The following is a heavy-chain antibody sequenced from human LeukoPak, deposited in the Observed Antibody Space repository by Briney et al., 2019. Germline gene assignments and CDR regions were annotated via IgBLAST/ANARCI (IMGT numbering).Heavy chain of an antibody. CDR2: ISSSGSAI. J-gene: IGHJ4*02. V-gene: IGHV3-48*01. Sequence: GGSLRLSCAASGFPLSSYSINWVRQAPGKGLEWVSYISSSGSAIYYVDSVKGRSTVSRDNAKNSLLLQMNSPRAEDTAVYYCVRVKGSYFDYWGQGALVTVSS. D-gene: IGHD2-15*01. CDR1: GFPLSSYS. CDR3: VRVKGSYFDY.